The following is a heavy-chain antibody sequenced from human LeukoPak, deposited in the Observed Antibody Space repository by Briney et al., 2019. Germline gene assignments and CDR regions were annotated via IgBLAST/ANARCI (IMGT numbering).Heavy chain of an antibody. CDR3: ARDIGDYYGSGSYWLL. CDR2: ANPHSGGT. V-gene: IGHV1-2*02. J-gene: IGHJ4*02. CDR1: GYSFIDYY. D-gene: IGHD3-10*01. Sequence: ASVKVSCKASGYSFIDYYIHWVRQAPGQGLEWMGWANPHSGGTKFAQKFQGRVTMTRDTSINTAYMEVSSLRSDDTAVYYCARDIGDYYGSGSYWLLWGQGTLVTVAS.